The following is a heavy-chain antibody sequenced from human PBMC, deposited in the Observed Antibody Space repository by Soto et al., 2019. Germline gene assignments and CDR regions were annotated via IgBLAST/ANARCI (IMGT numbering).Heavy chain of an antibody. CDR3: ARGVARVSIADRMDV. J-gene: IGHJ6*02. CDR2: IGGHNGNT. Sequence: GASVKVSCKSSGYTFTSYGICWVRPDPGQGPEWMGWIGGHNGNTNHPQSLQGRITMTTDTSRNTVYMELRSLRSEDTAVYYCARGVARVSIADRMDVWGQGTTVTVSS. D-gene: IGHD6-6*01. V-gene: IGHV1-18*04. CDR1: GYTFTSYG.